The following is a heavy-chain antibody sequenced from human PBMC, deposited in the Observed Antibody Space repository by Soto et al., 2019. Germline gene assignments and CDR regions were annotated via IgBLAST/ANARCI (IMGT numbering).Heavy chain of an antibody. CDR2: INAGNGNT. CDR3: ARESYGVDYYFDY. Sequence: GASVKVSCKASGYTFTSYARRWVRQAPGQRLEWMGWINAGNGNTKYSQKFQGRVTITRDTSASTAYMELSSLRSEDTAVYYCARESYGVDYYFDYWGQGTLVTVSS. J-gene: IGHJ4*02. V-gene: IGHV1-3*01. D-gene: IGHD4-17*01. CDR1: GYTFTSYA.